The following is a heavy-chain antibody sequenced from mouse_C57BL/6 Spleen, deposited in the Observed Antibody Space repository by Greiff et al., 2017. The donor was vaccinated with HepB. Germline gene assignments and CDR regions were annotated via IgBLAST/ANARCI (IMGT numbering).Heavy chain of an antibody. CDR2: ISDGGSYT. CDR3: ARDNVSSYGWYFDV. CDR1: GFTFSSYA. Sequence: EVQGVESGGGLVKPGGSLKLSCAASGFTFSSYAMSWVRQTPEKRLEWVATISDGGSYTYYPDNVKGRFTISRDNAKNNLYLQMSHLKAEDTAMYYCARDNVSSYGWYFDVWGTGTTVTVSS. D-gene: IGHD1-1*01. V-gene: IGHV5-4*01. J-gene: IGHJ1*03.